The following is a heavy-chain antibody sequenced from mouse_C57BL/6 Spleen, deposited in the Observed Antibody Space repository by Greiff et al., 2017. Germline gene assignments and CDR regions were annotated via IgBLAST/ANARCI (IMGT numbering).Heavy chain of an antibody. CDR2: IYPGDGDT. D-gene: IGHD1-1*01. J-gene: IGHJ4*01. V-gene: IGHV1-80*01. CDR3: ARRGSSYDYAMDY. Sequence: VQLQQSGAELVKPGASVKISCKASGYAFRSYWMNWVKQRPGKGLEWIGQIYPGDGDTNYNGKFKGKATLTADKSSSTAYMQLSSLTSEDSAVYFCARRGSSYDYAMDYWGQGTSVTVSS. CDR1: GYAFRSYW.